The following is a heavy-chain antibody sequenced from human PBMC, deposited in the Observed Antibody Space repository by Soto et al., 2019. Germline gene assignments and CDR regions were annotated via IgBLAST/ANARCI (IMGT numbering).Heavy chain of an antibody. J-gene: IGHJ6*02. V-gene: IGHV4-39*02. Sequence: SETLSLTCTVSGGSISSSSYYWGWIRQPPGKGLEWIGSIYYSGSTYYTPSLKSRVTISVDTSKNQFSLKLSSVTAADTAVYYCARDGTPYCIGGSCPSGMDVWGQGTTVTVSS. CDR1: GGSISSSSYY. CDR2: IYYSGST. CDR3: ARDGTPYCIGGSCPSGMDV. D-gene: IGHD2-15*01.